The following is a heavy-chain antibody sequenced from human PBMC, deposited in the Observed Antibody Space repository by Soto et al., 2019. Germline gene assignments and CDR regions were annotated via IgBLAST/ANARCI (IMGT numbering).Heavy chain of an antibody. CDR3: ASLYGSGSYFGYYYGMDV. J-gene: IGHJ6*02. Sequence: QVQLVESGGGLVKPGGSLRLSCEASGFTFSDYYMSWIRQAPGKGLEWVSYISSSGSTIYYADSVKGRFTISRDNTKNSLYLQMNSLRAEDTAVYYCASLYGSGSYFGYYYGMDVWGQGTTVTVSS. CDR1: GFTFSDYY. D-gene: IGHD3-10*01. V-gene: IGHV3-11*01. CDR2: ISSSGSTI.